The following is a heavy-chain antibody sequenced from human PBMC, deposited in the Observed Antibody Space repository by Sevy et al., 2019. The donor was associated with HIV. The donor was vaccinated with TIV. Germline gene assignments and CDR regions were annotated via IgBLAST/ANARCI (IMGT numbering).Heavy chain of an antibody. CDR3: ARDRQGITVAGTAIDY. Sequence: GGSLRLSCAASGFTFSSYVMNWVRQAPGKGLEWISYITLSGSTMYYADSVKGRFTISRDNAKNSLYLQMNSLRAEDTAVYYCARDRQGITVAGTAIDYWGQGTLVTVSS. D-gene: IGHD6-19*01. CDR2: ITLSGSTM. CDR1: GFTFSSYV. J-gene: IGHJ4*02. V-gene: IGHV3-48*03.